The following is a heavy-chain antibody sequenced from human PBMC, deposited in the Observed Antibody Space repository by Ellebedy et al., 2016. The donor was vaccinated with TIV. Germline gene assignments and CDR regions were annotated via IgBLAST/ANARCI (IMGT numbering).Heavy chain of an antibody. CDR3: ARAPDLDTPVVD. CDR1: GFAVTSNY. Sequence: PGGSLRLSCAASGFAVTSNYMNWARQAPGKGLEWLSIVYDVGDTYYADPVKARFTISRDTSKNMVYLQMTTLKAEDTAVYYCARAPDLDTPVVDWGQGTLVTVSS. J-gene: IGHJ4*02. V-gene: IGHV3-66*01. D-gene: IGHD5-18*01. CDR2: VYDVGDT.